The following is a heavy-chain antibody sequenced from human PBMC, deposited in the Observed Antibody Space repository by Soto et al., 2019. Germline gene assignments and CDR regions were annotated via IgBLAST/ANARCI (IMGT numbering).Heavy chain of an antibody. J-gene: IGHJ6*03. Sequence: EASLKVSCKASGYTFTNYGITWVRQAPGQGLEWMGWISAYNGDTHYTQRLQGRVTMTTDTSTSTAYMELRGLRSDDTAVYYCARARQLVGYFYYYMDVWGKGTTVTVSS. V-gene: IGHV1-18*01. D-gene: IGHD6-6*01. CDR2: ISAYNGDT. CDR1: GYTFTNYG. CDR3: ARARQLVGYFYYYMDV.